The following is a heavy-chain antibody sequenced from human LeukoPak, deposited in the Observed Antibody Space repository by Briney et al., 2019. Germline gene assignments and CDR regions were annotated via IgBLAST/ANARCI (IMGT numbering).Heavy chain of an antibody. CDR2: IYPDDSDT. CDR1: GYSFKTYW. V-gene: IGHV5-51*01. J-gene: IGHJ4*02. Sequence: GESLKISCKGSGYSFKTYWIGWVRQMPGKGLEWMGIIYPDDSDTRYSPSFQGQVTVSADKSVSTAYLQWSSLKASDTAMYYCAIGGDSTTSCYRCFVYWGQGTLVTVSS. D-gene: IGHD2-2*01. CDR3: AIGGDSTTSCYRCFVY.